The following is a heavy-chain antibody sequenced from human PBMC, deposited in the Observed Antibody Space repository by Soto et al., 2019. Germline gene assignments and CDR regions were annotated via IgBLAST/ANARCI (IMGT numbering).Heavy chain of an antibody. V-gene: IGHV3-21*01. CDR3: AGGDHGGSSRWYLDL. D-gene: IGHD2-15*01. CDR1: GFTFSNYN. J-gene: IGHJ2*01. CDR2: IGRSGGYI. Sequence: EVQLVESGGGLVKPGGSLRLSCAVSGFTFSNYNMNWVRQAPGKGLEWVSYIGRSGGYIYYADSVQGRFTIARDNGKNSLILQMNSLRAEDTSVYYWAGGDHGGSSRWYLDLWGRGTLVTVSS.